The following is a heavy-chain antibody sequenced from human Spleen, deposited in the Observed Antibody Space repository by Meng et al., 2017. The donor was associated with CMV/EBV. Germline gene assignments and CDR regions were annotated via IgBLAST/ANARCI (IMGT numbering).Heavy chain of an antibody. Sequence: SETLSLTCTVSGGSISPYYWSWIRQPPGKGLEYIAYVYYSGSTNYNPSLKSRVTISVDTSKNQFSLKLSSVTAADTAVYYCARGWAVAGTVWFDPWGQGTLVTVSS. CDR3: ARGWAVAGTVWFDP. J-gene: IGHJ5*02. V-gene: IGHV4-59*12. CDR1: GGSISPYY. CDR2: VYYSGST. D-gene: IGHD6-19*01.